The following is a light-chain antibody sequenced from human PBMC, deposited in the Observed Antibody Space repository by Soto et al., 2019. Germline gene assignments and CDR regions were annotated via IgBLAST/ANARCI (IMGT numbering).Light chain of an antibody. CDR1: QSVSSSH. CDR2: GAS. V-gene: IGKV3-20*01. CDR3: QQYGSSPPSST. J-gene: IGKJ5*01. Sequence: EIVLTQSPCTLSLSPGERATLSFRTSQSVSSSHLAWYQQKPGQAPRLLIYGASSRATGIPDRFSGRGSGTDFTLTISRLEPEDFAVYYCQQYGSSPPSSTFGQGTRLEIK.